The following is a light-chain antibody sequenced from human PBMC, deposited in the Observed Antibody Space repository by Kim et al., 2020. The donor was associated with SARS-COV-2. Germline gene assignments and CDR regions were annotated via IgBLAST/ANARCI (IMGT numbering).Light chain of an antibody. CDR3: QVWATSAGV. CDR1: SIGSKN. CDR2: RDT. J-gene: IGLJ3*02. V-gene: IGLV3-9*01. Sequence: SGALGQKATITCGGNSIGSKNGHWYQQKPGQAPVLVIYRDTNRPSGIPERFSGSNSGNTATLTISRAQAGDEGDYYCQVWATSAGVFGGGTQLTVL.